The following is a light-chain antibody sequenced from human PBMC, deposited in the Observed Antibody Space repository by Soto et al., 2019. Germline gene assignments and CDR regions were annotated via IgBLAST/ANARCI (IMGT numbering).Light chain of an antibody. V-gene: IGLV9-49*01. J-gene: IGLJ1*01. CDR2: VGTGGIVG. Sequence: QPVLTQPPSASASLGASVTLTCTLSSGYSNYKVDWYQQRPGKGPRFVMRVGTGGIVGSKGDGIPDRFSVLGSGLNRDLTIKNIPEEDESDYHCGADHGSGSNFVYVFGTGTKLTVL. CDR3: GADHGSGSNFVYV. CDR1: SGYSNYK.